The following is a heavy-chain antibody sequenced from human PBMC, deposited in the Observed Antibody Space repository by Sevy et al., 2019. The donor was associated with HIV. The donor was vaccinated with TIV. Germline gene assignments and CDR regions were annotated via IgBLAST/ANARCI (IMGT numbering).Heavy chain of an antibody. J-gene: IGHJ6*02. CDR3: AHSGISSGYYYYYYGMDV. CDR1: GFSLSTSGVG. Sequence: SGPTLVNPTQTLTLTCTFSGFSLSTSGVGVGWIRQPPGKALEWLALIFWNDDKRYSPSLKSRLTITKDTSKNQVVLTMTNMVLVDTATYYCAHSGISSGYYYYYYGMDVWGQGTTVTVSS. CDR2: IFWNDDK. V-gene: IGHV2-5*01. D-gene: IGHD3-22*01.